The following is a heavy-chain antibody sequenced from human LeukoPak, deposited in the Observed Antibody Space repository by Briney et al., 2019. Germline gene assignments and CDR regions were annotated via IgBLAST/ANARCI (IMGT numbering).Heavy chain of an antibody. J-gene: IGHJ4*02. CDR3: ARTPPMVRGVIQGGY. CDR1: GFTVSSNY. D-gene: IGHD3-10*01. Sequence: PGGSLRLSCAASGFTVSSNYMSWVRQAPGKGLEWDSVIYSGGSTYYADSVKGRFTISRDNSKNTLYLQMNSLRAEDTAVYYCARTPPMVRGVIQGGYWGQGTLVTVSS. V-gene: IGHV3-66*01. CDR2: IYSGGST.